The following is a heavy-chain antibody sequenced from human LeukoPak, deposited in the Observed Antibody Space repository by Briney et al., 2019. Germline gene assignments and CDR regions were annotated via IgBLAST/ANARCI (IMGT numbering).Heavy chain of an antibody. V-gene: IGHV1-24*01. J-gene: IGHJ6*03. D-gene: IGHD6-13*01. CDR2: FDPEDGET. Sequence: ASVKVSCKVSGYTLTELSMHWVRQAPGKGLEWMGGFDPEDGETIYAQKFQGRVTMTEDTSTDTAYMELSSLKASDTAMYYCARQASSSWLGDMDVWGKGTTVTVSS. CDR3: ARQASSSWLGDMDV. CDR1: GYTLTELS.